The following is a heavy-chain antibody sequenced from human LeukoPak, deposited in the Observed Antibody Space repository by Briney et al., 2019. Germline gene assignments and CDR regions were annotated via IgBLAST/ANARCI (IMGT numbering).Heavy chain of an antibody. CDR1: GFTVSSNY. J-gene: IGHJ4*02. Sequence: GGSLRLSCAASGFTVSSNYMSWVRQAPGKGLEWVSVIYSGGSTYYADSVKGRFTISRDNSKNTLYLQMNSLRAEDTAVYYCASLYSGSYEPFDYWGQGTLVTVSS. V-gene: IGHV3-53*01. CDR3: ASLYSGSYEPFDY. D-gene: IGHD1-26*01. CDR2: IYSGGST.